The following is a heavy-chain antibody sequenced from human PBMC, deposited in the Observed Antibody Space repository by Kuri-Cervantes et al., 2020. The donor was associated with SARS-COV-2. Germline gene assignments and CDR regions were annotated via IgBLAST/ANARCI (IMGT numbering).Heavy chain of an antibody. CDR2: ISSSSSTI. V-gene: IGHV3-48*01. Sequence: GESLKISCAASGFTFSSYSMNWVRQAPGKGLEWVSYISSSSSTIYYADSVKGRFTISRDNAKNSLYLQMSSLRAEDTAVYYCAKAPRPHWDGGNSGDYWGQGTLVTVSS. CDR3: AKAPRPHWDGGNSGDY. D-gene: IGHD4-23*01. J-gene: IGHJ4*02. CDR1: GFTFSSYS.